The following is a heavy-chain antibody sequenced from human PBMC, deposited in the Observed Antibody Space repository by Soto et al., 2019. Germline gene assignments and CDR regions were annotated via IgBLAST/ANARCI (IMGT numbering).Heavy chain of an antibody. CDR3: ERGVAGSGFDL. D-gene: IGHD6-19*01. J-gene: IGHJ4*02. CDR1: GDSVSSNTAA. Sequence: SQTLSLTCVISGDSVSSNTAAWNWIGSSPSRGLEWLGRTYYRSNWRHDYAVSVKSRITVNPDTSKNHFSLQLNSVTPDDTAVYYCERGVAGSGFDLWGQGTLVTVSS. CDR2: TYYRSNWRH. V-gene: IGHV6-1*01.